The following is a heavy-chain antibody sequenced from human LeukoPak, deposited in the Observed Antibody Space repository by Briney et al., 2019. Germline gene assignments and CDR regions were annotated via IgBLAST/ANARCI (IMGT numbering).Heavy chain of an antibody. CDR2: MNPKSGNT. CDR1: GYTFTNFD. CDR3: ARGAKWNYEAHYYGMAV. D-gene: IGHD1-7*01. V-gene: IGHV1-8*01. Sequence: ASVKVSCKTSGYTFTNFDINWVRQATGQGLEWMGWMNPKSGNTHFAQKFQVRVHMNTDTAVSTDYMDLSSLRSEDTAVYYCARGAKWNYEAHYYGMAVWGQGTTVTVSS. J-gene: IGHJ6*02.